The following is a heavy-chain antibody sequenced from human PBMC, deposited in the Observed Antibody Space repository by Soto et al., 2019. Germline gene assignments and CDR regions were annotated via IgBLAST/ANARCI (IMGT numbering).Heavy chain of an antibody. CDR3: ARSIMGARDYYYYMDV. J-gene: IGHJ6*03. CDR1: GGSISSYY. Sequence: QVQLQESGPGLVKPSETLSLTCTVSGGSISSYYWSWIRQPPGKGLEWIGYIYYSGSTNYNPSLKSRVTISVDTSKNQFSLKLSSVTAADTAVYYCARSIMGARDYYYYMDVWGKGTTVTVSS. V-gene: IGHV4-59*08. CDR2: IYYSGST. D-gene: IGHD3-16*01.